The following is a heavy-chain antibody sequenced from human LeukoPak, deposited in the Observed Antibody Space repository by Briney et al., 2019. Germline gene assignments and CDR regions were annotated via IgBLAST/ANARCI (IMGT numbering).Heavy chain of an antibody. J-gene: IGHJ1*01. CDR3: TTAMVVTAILYFQH. Sequence: PGGSLRLSCAASEFSVKYNYMTWVRQAPGKGLEWVGRIKSKTDDGTTDYAAPVKGRFTISRDDSKNTLYLQMNSLKTEGTAVYYCTTAMVVTAILYFQHWGQGTLVTVSS. CDR2: IKSKTDDGTT. CDR1: EFSVKYNY. V-gene: IGHV3-15*01. D-gene: IGHD2-21*02.